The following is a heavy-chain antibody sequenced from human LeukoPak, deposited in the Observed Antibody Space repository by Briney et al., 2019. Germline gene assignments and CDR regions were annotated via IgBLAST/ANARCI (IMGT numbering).Heavy chain of an antibody. V-gene: IGHV5-51*01. J-gene: IGHJ6*03. D-gene: IGHD2-2*01. CDR1: GYRFTSYW. CDR3: ARTEFQLLKGAMDV. Sequence: GESLKISCKGSGYRFTSYWIGWVRQMPGKGLEWMGIIYPSDSDTRYSPSFQGQVSISADKSINTAYLQWGRLKASDTAIYYCARTEFQLLKGAMDVWGKGTTVTVSS. CDR2: IYPSDSDT.